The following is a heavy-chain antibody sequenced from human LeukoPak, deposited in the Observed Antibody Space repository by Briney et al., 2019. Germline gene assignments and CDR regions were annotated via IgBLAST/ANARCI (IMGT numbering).Heavy chain of an antibody. CDR3: ARGPYGDHADGFDF. CDR1: GGSMNRFY. J-gene: IGHJ4*01. Sequence: SETLSLTCSVSGGSMNRFYWSWIRQSPGKGLEWIGYIYNNAKTNYNASLKSRVTISVNTSKSQFSLKMTSVTGADSAVYFCARGPYGDHADGFDFWGQGVLVTVSS. D-gene: IGHD4-17*01. CDR2: IYNNAKT. V-gene: IGHV4-59*13.